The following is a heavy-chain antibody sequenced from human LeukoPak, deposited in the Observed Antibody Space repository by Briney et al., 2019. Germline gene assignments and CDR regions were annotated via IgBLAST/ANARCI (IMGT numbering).Heavy chain of an antibody. D-gene: IGHD1-26*01. CDR2: IQFDENNK. J-gene: IGHJ4*02. V-gene: IGHV3-30*02. CDR1: GFPFSKYG. CDR3: AKPTSGTAPRPLDY. Sequence: GGSLRLSCAASGFPFSKYGMYWVRQAPGKGLGWVAYIQFDENNKYYTDSVKGRFTISRDNSRNTLFLQMNSLRPEDAAVYYCAKPTSGTAPRPLDYWGRGTLVTVSS.